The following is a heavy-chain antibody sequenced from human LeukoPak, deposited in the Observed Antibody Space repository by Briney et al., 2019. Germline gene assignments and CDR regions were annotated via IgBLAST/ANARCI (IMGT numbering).Heavy chain of an antibody. Sequence: SETLSLTCTVSGGSISSGDYYWSWIRQPPGKGLEWIGYIYYSGSTYYNPSLKSRVTISVDTSKNQFSLKLSSVTAADTAVYYCARDPIAVAGTGYWGQGTLVTVSS. D-gene: IGHD6-19*01. J-gene: IGHJ4*02. CDR1: GGSISSGDYY. CDR2: IYYSGST. V-gene: IGHV4-30-4*01. CDR3: ARDPIAVAGTGY.